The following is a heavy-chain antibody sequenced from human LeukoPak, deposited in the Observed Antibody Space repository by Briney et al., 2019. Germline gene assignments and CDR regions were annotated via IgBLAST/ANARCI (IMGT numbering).Heavy chain of an antibody. CDR2: IGTTSGAI. CDR3: ARFRTWGDKAFDY. CDR1: GFTFNAFG. J-gene: IGHJ4*02. V-gene: IGHV3-48*01. D-gene: IGHD2-21*02. Sequence: GGSLRLSCAASGFTFNAFGMNWVRQAPGKGLEWVSYIGTTSGAIYYADSVKGRFTISRDSAKNSLYLQMNSLRAEDTAVYYCARFRTWGDKAFDYWGQGTLATVSS.